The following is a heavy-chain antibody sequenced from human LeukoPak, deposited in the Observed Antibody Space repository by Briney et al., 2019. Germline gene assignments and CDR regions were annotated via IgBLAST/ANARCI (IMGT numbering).Heavy chain of an antibody. D-gene: IGHD6-19*01. CDR3: ARAIAVADDAFDI. J-gene: IGHJ3*02. V-gene: IGHV4-34*01. Sequence: SETLSLTCAVYGGSFSGYYLSWIRQPPGKGLEWMGEINHSGSTKYNPSLKSRVTISADTSKNQFSLKLSSVTAADTAVYYCARAIAVADDAFDIWGQGTMVTVSS. CDR1: GGSFSGYY. CDR2: INHSGST.